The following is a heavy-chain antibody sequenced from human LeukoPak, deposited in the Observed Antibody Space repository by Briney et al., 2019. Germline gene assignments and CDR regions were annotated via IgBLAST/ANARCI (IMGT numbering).Heavy chain of an antibody. D-gene: IGHD3-22*01. J-gene: IGHJ3*02. CDR3: ARPIADSSGPDAVKAITHGDAFDI. CDR1: GGTFSSYA. V-gene: IGHV1-69*06. Sequence: SVKVSCKASGGTFSSYAISWVRQAPGQGLEWMGGIIPIFGTANYAQKFQGRVTITADKSTSTAYMELSSLRSEDTAVYYCARPIADSSGPDAVKAITHGDAFDIWGQGRMVTVSS. CDR2: IIPIFGTA.